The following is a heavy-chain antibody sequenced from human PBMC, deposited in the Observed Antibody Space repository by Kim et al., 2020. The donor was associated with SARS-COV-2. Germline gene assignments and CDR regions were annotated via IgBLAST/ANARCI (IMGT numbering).Heavy chain of an antibody. CDR1: GYSFSTYW. Sequence: GESLKISCKGSGYSFSTYWIAWVRQMPGKGLEWMGIIYPGDSDTRYSPSFQGQVTISADKSISTAYLQWSSLKASDTAMYYCARSPLYSSSSSQGNWIDPWGQGTLVIVSS. CDR2: IYPGDSDT. J-gene: IGHJ5*02. V-gene: IGHV5-51*01. D-gene: IGHD6-13*01. CDR3: ARSPLYSSSSSQGNWIDP.